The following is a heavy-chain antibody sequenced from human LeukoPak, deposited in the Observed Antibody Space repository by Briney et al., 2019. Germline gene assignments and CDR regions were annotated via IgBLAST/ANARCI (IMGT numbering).Heavy chain of an antibody. D-gene: IGHD3-10*01. V-gene: IGHV5-51*01. CDR2: IYPGYSDT. Sequence: GESLKISCKGSGYSFTSYWIGWVRQMPGKGLEWMGIIYPGYSDTRYSPSFQGQVTTSDDKSISPTYLQWSSLKASDTAMYYCARAYGSGSLPFDYWGQGTLVTVSS. CDR1: GYSFTSYW. CDR3: ARAYGSGSLPFDY. J-gene: IGHJ4*02.